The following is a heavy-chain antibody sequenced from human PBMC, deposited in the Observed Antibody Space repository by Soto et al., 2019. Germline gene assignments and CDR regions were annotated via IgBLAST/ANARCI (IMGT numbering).Heavy chain of an antibody. V-gene: IGHV1-69*01. CDR3: ATLGVRSWFAP. J-gene: IGHJ5*02. Sequence: QVQLVQSGAEVKKPGASVKVSCKASGGTFRTSVITWVRQAPGQGLEWMGDINPMFGTSNYAQKFQGRVTIRADESTNTSYMELSSLRPEDTAVFYCATLGVRSWFAPWGQGTLVTVSS. CDR1: GGTFRTSV. D-gene: IGHD3-22*01. CDR2: INPMFGTS.